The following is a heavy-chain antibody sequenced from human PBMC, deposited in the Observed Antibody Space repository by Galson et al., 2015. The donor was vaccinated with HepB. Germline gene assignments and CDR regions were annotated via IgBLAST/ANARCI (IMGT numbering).Heavy chain of an antibody. Sequence: SVKVSCKASGYRFTNYDISWVRQAPGQGLEWMGWISTSNGNTKYAQKIQDRVTMTTDTSTSTAYMELRSLKSDDTAVYYCARDYTMTTRSCSDPWGQGTLVTVSS. CDR1: GYRFTNYD. V-gene: IGHV1-18*01. CDR2: ISTSNGNT. J-gene: IGHJ5*02. CDR3: ARDYTMTTRSCSDP. D-gene: IGHD4-17*01.